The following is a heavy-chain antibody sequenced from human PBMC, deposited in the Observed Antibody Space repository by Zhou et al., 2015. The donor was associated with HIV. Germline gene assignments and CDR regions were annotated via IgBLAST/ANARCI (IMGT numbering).Heavy chain of an antibody. CDR1: GGTFSSYA. CDR3: AREITFGSGWFDS. Sequence: LMQSGTEVTKPGSSVKVSCKASGGTFSSYAISWVRQAPGQGLEWMGGIIPIFGTANYAQKFQGRVTITADESTSTAYMELSSLRSEDTAVYYCAREITFGSGWFDSWGLGTLVTVSS. D-gene: IGHD6-19*01. CDR2: IIPIFGTA. J-gene: IGHJ5*01. V-gene: IGHV1-69*01.